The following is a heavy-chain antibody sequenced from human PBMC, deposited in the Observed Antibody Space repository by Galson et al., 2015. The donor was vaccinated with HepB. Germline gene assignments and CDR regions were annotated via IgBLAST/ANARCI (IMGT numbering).Heavy chain of an antibody. J-gene: IGHJ4*02. CDR3: TTDLGVAVPAAMPGSGSSGWDLVDLVY. V-gene: IGHV3-15*01. CDR2: IKSKTDGGTT. Sequence: SLRLSCAASGFTFSNAWMSWVRQAPGKGLEWVGRIKSKTDGGTTDYAAPVKGRFTISRDDSKNTLYLQMNSLKTEDTAVYYCTTDLGVAVPAAMPGSGSSGWDLVDLVYWGQGTLVTVSS. CDR1: GFTFSNAW. D-gene: IGHD2-2*01.